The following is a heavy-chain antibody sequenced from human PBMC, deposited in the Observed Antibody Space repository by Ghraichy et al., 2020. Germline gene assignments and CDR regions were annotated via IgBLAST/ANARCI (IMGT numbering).Heavy chain of an antibody. CDR1: GGSTSGFF. Sequence: SETLSLTCTVSGGSTSGFFWSWVRQPPGKGLEWIGCIYNSGSTNYNPSLKSRVTISVDTSKNQFSLTLSSVTAADTAVYYCARSQEQLTYSFDYWGQGTLVTVSP. V-gene: IGHV4-59*01. CDR2: IYNSGST. D-gene: IGHD6-13*01. CDR3: ARSQEQLTYSFDY. J-gene: IGHJ4*02.